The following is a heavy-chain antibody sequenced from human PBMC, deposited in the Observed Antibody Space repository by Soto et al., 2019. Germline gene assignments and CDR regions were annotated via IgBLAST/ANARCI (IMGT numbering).Heavy chain of an antibody. CDR3: ARVADIVVVVAATQDAFDI. Sequence: PSETLSLTCVVYGGSFSGYYWSWIRQPPGKGLEWIGEINHSGSTNYNPSLKSRVTISVDTSKNQFSLKLSSVTAADTAVYYCARVADIVVVVAATQDAFDIWGQGTMVTVSS. CDR2: INHSGST. CDR1: GGSFSGYY. D-gene: IGHD2-15*01. J-gene: IGHJ3*02. V-gene: IGHV4-34*01.